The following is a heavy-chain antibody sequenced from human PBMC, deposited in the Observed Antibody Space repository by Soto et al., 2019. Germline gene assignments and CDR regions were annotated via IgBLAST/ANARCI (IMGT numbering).Heavy chain of an antibody. CDR2: IWYDGSNK. Sequence: QVQLVESGGGVVQPGRSLRLSCAASGFTFSSDGMHWVRQAPGKGLEWVAVIWYDGSNKYYADSVKGRFTISRDNSKNTLYLQMNSLRAEDTAVYYCARGAGSGSYWDWFDPWGQGTLVTVSS. J-gene: IGHJ5*02. D-gene: IGHD3-10*01. CDR1: GFTFSSDG. CDR3: ARGAGSGSYWDWFDP. V-gene: IGHV3-33*01.